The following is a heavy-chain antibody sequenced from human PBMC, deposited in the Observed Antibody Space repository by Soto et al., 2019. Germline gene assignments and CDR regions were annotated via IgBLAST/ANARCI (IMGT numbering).Heavy chain of an antibody. Sequence: GGSLRLSCAASGFTFSSYAMSWVRQAPGKGLEWVSAISGSGGSTYYADSVKGRFTISRDNSKNTLYLQMNSLRAEDTAVYYCAKDLYEQQLVFWFDPWGQGTLVTVSS. V-gene: IGHV3-23*01. J-gene: IGHJ5*02. CDR2: ISGSGGST. CDR3: AKDLYEQQLVFWFDP. CDR1: GFTFSSYA. D-gene: IGHD6-13*01.